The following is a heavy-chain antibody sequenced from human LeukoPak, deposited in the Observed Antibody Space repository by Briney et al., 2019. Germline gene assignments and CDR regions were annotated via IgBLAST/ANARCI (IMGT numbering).Heavy chain of an antibody. V-gene: IGHV1-69-2*01. J-gene: IGHJ6*03. D-gene: IGHD3-3*01. CDR3: ATDGSYYDFWSGTYYYYYMDV. CDR1: GYTFTSYG. CDR2: VYLEDGET. Sequence: ASVKVSXKASGYTFTSYGISWLRQAPGKGLEWMGLVYLEDGETIYAEKFQGRVTITAYTSTDTAYMELSSLRSEDTAVYYCATDGSYYDFWSGTYYYYYMDVWGKGTTVTVSS.